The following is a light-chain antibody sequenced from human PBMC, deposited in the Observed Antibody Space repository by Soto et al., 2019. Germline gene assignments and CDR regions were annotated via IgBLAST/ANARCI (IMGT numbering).Light chain of an antibody. CDR3: GSFTTSRIWV. V-gene: IGLV2-14*01. J-gene: IGLJ3*02. CDR1: SSDFGDDKY. Sequence: QSALTQPASVSGSPGQSITVSCTRSSSDFGDDKYVSWYQQQPGKGPNLLIYGVNSRPSGISNRFSGSKSGNTASLTISGLQVEDEAEYFCGSFTTSRIWVFGGGTKVTVL. CDR2: GVN.